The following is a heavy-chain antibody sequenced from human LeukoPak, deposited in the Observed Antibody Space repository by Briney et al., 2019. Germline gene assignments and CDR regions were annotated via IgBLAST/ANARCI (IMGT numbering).Heavy chain of an antibody. J-gene: IGHJ1*01. V-gene: IGHV3-7*01. CDR2: IHPDGSVK. Sequence: PGGSLRLSCLGTGLAFKNYWMTWVRQAPGKGLEWVANIHPDGSVKNYVDAVRGRFTISRDNAKNSPYLQLDNLRADDTAVDYCANTFPYCGDGSCALGGQGTLVIVSS. CDR1: GLAFKNYW. D-gene: IGHD2-15*01. CDR3: ANTFPYCGDGSCAL.